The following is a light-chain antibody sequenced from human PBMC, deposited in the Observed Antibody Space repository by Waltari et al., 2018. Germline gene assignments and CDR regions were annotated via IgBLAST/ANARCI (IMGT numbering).Light chain of an antibody. Sequence: EIVMTQSPATLSVSPGDRATLSCRASQSLPRKFSWYQQKPGPVPRRLIYVVSTRATGIPSRLSGSGAGTEFTLTISSLQSEDSAVYYCSQYNDWPYTFGQGTKLELQ. J-gene: IGKJ2*01. V-gene: IGKV3-15*01. CDR2: VVS. CDR1: QSLPRK. CDR3: SQYNDWPYT.